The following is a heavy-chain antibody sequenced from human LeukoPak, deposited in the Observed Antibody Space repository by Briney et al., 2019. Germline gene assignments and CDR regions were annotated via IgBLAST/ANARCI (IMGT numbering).Heavy chain of an antibody. CDR3: GTLNDPGIAAAGSLVDY. CDR1: GYTFTSYY. CDR2: INPSGGST. Sequence: ASVKVSCKASGYTFTSYYMHWVRQAPGQGLEWMGIINPSGGSTSYAQKFQGRVTMTRDTSTSTVYMELSSLRSEDTAVYYCGTLNDPGIAAAGSLVDYWGQGTLVTVSS. J-gene: IGHJ4*02. D-gene: IGHD6-13*01. V-gene: IGHV1-46*01.